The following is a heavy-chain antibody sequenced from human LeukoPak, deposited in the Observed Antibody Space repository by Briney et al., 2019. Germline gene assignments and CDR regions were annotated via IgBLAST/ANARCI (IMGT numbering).Heavy chain of an antibody. CDR1: GGSIRSYY. D-gene: IGHD3-22*01. CDR3: AASYDSSGYYAYFDY. J-gene: IGHJ4*02. V-gene: IGHV4-59*01. CDR2: NYYSGST. Sequence: PSETLSLTCTVSGGSIRSYYWSWIRQPPGKGLEWIGYNYYSGSTNYHPSLRSRVIISVETSKNQFSLKLSSVTAADTAVYYCAASYDSSGYYAYFDYWGQGILVTVSS.